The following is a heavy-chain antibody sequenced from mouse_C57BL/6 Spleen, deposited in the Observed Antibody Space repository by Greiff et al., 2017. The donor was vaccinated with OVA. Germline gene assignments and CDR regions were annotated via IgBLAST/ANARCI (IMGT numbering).Heavy chain of an antibody. CDR2: IYPRDGST. D-gene: IGHD1-1*01. V-gene: IGHV1-78*01. CDR3: AREDYGSSYDYAMDY. Sequence: LQESDAELVKPGASVKISCKVSGYTFTDHTIHWMKQRPEQGLEWIGYIYPRDGSTKYNEKFKGKATLTADKSSSTAYMQLNSLTSEDSAVYFCAREDYGSSYDYAMDYWGQGTSVTVSS. J-gene: IGHJ4*01. CDR1: GYTFTDHT.